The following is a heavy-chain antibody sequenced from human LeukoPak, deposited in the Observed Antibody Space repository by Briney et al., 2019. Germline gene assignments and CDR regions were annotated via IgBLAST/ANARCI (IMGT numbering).Heavy chain of an antibody. J-gene: IGHJ4*02. D-gene: IGHD1-26*01. V-gene: IGHV4-59*12. CDR3: ARDEQVAGAQRY. CDR2: IYYSGST. Sequence: SETLSLTCTVSGGSISSYYWSWIRQPPGKGLEWFGYIYYSGSTNYNPSLKSRVTISVDTSKNQFSLKLSSVTAADTAVYYCARDEQVAGAQRYWGQGTLVTVSS. CDR1: GGSISSYY.